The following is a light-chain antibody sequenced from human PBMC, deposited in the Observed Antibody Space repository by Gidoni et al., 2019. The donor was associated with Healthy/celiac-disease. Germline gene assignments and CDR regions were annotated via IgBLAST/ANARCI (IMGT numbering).Light chain of an antibody. CDR3: QSYDSSLSGWV. Sequence: QSVLTPPPSVSWAPGQRVTIPCTGSRSNIGAGYDVPCYQQLPGTAPKLLIYGNSNRPSGVPDRFSGSKSGTSASLAITGLQAEDEADYYCQSYDSSLSGWVFGGGTKLTVL. V-gene: IGLV1-40*01. J-gene: IGLJ3*02. CDR2: GNS. CDR1: RSNIGAGYD.